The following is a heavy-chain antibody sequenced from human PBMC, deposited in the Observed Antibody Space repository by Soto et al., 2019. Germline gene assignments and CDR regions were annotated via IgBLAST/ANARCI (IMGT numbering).Heavy chain of an antibody. CDR2: IIPIFGTA. Sequence: SVKVSCTASGGTFSSYAISWVRQAPGQGLEWMGGIIPIFGTANYAQKFQGRVTITADESTSTAYMELSSLRSEDTAVYYCEREEGGGYYYGMDVWGQGTTVTVSS. D-gene: IGHD3-16*01. J-gene: IGHJ6*02. V-gene: IGHV1-69*13. CDR3: EREEGGGYYYGMDV. CDR1: GGTFSSYA.